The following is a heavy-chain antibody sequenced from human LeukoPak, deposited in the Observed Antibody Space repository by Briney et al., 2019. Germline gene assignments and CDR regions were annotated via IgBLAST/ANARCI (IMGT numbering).Heavy chain of an antibody. CDR1: GGSISSYY. J-gene: IGHJ4*02. V-gene: IGHV4-59*12. D-gene: IGHD3-10*01. CDR2: IYYSGST. Sequence: SETLSLTCTVSGGSISSYYWSWIRQPPGKGLEWIGYIYYSGSTNYNPSLKSRVTISVDTSKNQFSLKLSSVTAADTAVYYCARGGVVRGATDYWGQGTLVTVSS. CDR3: ARGGVVRGATDY.